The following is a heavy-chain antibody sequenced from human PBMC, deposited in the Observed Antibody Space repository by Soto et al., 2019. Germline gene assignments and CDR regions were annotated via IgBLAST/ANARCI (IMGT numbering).Heavy chain of an antibody. Sequence: GGSLRLSCAASGFTFSSYAMSWVRQAPGKGLEWVSAISGSGDSTYYADSVKGRITISRDNSKNTLSLQLNTLRAEDTAVYYCAKFIGVVVVPAVIGYYYGMDVWGQGTTVTVSS. D-gene: IGHD2-2*01. CDR2: ISGSGDST. CDR1: GFTFSSYA. J-gene: IGHJ6*02. V-gene: IGHV3-23*01. CDR3: AKFIGVVVVPAVIGYYYGMDV.